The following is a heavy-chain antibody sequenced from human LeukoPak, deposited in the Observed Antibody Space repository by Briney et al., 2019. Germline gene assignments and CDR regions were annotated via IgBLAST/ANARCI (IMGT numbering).Heavy chain of an antibody. D-gene: IGHD6-13*01. Sequence: GGSLRLSCAASGFTFSKYWLHWLRQAPGKGLVWVSRINPDDKSASYADSVKGRFTISRDNAKNSLYLQMNSLRAEDTAVYYCARIAAAGTETHPFDIWGQGTMVTVSS. CDR1: GFTFSKYW. CDR2: INPDDKSA. CDR3: ARIAAAGTETHPFDI. V-gene: IGHV3-74*01. J-gene: IGHJ3*02.